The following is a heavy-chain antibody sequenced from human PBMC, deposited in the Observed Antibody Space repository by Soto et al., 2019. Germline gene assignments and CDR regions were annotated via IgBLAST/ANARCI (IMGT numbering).Heavy chain of an antibody. J-gene: IGHJ4*02. Sequence: QITLKESGPTLVKPTQPLTLTCTFSGFSLSTSGVGVGWIRQPPGKALEWLALIYWNDDKRYSPSLKSRLTITKDTSKNQVVLTMTNMDPVDTATYYCAHSWGIAAAVTLDYWGQGTLVTVSS. CDR3: AHSWGIAAAVTLDY. V-gene: IGHV2-5*01. D-gene: IGHD6-13*01. CDR1: GFSLSTSGVG. CDR2: IYWNDDK.